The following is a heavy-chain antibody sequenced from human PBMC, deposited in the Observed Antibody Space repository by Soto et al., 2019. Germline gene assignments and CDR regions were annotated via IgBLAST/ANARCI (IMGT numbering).Heavy chain of an antibody. J-gene: IGHJ4*02. D-gene: IGHD3-22*01. V-gene: IGHV3-30-3*01. CDR1: GFTFSSYA. CDR2: ISYDESNK. CDR3: ARSPYYYDSSGYFGSLDY. Sequence: GGSLRLSCAASGFTFSSYAMHWVRQAPGKGLEWVAVISYDESNKYYADSVKGRFTISRDNSKNTLYLQMNSLRAEDTAVYYCARSPYYYDSSGYFGSLDYWGQGTLVTVSS.